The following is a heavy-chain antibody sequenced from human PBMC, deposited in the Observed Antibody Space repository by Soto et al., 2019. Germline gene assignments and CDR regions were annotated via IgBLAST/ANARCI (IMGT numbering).Heavy chain of an antibody. CDR2: IYPGDSDT. D-gene: IGHD3-3*02. V-gene: IGHV5-51*01. J-gene: IGHJ1*01. Sequence: GESLRISCKGSGYIFTSYWIGWVRQMPGKGLEWMGIIYPGDSDTRYSPSFQGQVTISADKSISTAYLQWSSLKASDTAMYYCARLQDSMVGYAEYIQHWGQGTLVSVSS. CDR1: GYIFTSYW. CDR3: ARLQDSMVGYAEYIQH.